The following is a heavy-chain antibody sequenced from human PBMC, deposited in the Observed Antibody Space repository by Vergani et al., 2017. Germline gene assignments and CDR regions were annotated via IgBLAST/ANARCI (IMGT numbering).Heavy chain of an antibody. Sequence: QLQLQESGPGLVKPSETLSLTCTVSGGSVSSGSYYWSWIRQPAGKGLEWIGYIYYSGSTNYNPSLKSRVTISVDTSKNQFSLKLSSVTAADTAVYYCASSQQLDENAFDIWGQGTMVTVSS. CDR3: ASSQQLDENAFDI. CDR2: IYYSGST. J-gene: IGHJ3*02. D-gene: IGHD6-13*01. V-gene: IGHV4-61*10. CDR1: GGSVSSGSYY.